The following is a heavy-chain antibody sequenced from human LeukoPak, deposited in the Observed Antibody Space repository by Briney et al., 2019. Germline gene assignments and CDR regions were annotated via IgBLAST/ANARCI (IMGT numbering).Heavy chain of an antibody. V-gene: IGHV3-30*02. D-gene: IGHD3-10*01. Sequence: GGSLRLSCATSGVILSTYGMHWVRQAPGKGLEWVAIIRYDGSNKACADSVKGRFTISRDTSKKTLYLQMNSLRAEDTAVYYCARLVVRGPGGRWFDPWGQGTLVTVSS. CDR2: IRYDGSNK. J-gene: IGHJ5*02. CDR1: GVILSTYG. CDR3: ARLVVRGPGGRWFDP.